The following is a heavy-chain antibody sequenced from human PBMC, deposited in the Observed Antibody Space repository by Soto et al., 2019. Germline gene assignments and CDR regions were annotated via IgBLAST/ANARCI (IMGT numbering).Heavy chain of an antibody. CDR1: GFTFSSYA. V-gene: IGHV3-23*01. CDR2: ISGSGGST. J-gene: IGHJ4*02. Sequence: GGSLRLSCAASGFTFSSYAMSWVRQAPGKGLEWVSAISGSGGSTYYADSVKGRFTISRDNSKNTLYLQMNSLRAEDTAVYYCAKVPPRYYYDSSGYGPFDDWGQGSLVTVSS. D-gene: IGHD3-22*01. CDR3: AKVPPRYYYDSSGYGPFDD.